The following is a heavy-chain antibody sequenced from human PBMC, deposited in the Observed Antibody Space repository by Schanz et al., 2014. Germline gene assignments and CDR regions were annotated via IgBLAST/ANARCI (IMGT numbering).Heavy chain of an antibody. CDR3: ARDRRFFGRDDLCYLDS. CDR1: GYIFINSG. D-gene: IGHD3-3*01. V-gene: IGHV1-18*01. Sequence: QVQLVQSGAEVKKPGATVKVSCKASGYIFINSGISWVRQAPGQGLEWLGWISVYNHNKEYDQKFQGRVTMTTDTSTSTAYMALTDLRSDDTAVYYCARDRRFFGRDDLCYLDSWGQGTLVTVSS. CDR2: ISVYNHNK. J-gene: IGHJ4*02.